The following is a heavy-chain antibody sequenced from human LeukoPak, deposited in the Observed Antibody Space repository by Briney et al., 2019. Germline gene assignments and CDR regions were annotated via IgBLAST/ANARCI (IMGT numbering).Heavy chain of an antibody. J-gene: IGHJ6*03. V-gene: IGHV4-38-2*01. D-gene: IGHD3-16*02. CDR1: GYSISSGYY. CDR2: IYYSGST. CDR3: ARVMGPRYSDQLYYYYYYMDV. Sequence: PSETLSLTCAVSGYSISSGYYWGWIRQPPGKGLEWIGSIYYSGSTYYNPSLKSRVTISVDTSKNQFSLKLSSVTAADTAVYYCARVMGPRYSDQLYYYYYYMDVWGKGTTVTISS.